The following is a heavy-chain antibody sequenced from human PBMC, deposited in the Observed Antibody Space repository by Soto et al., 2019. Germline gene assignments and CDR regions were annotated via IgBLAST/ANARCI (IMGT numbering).Heavy chain of an antibody. CDR3: ARDFPYCGSTSCYSAAPKY. CDR2: IYSGGST. J-gene: IGHJ4*02. Sequence: PGGSLRLSCAASGFTVSSNYMSWVRQAPGKGLEWVSVIYSGGSTYYADSVKGRFTISRDNSKNTLYLQMNSLRAEDTAVYYCARDFPYCGSTSCYSAAPKYWGQGTLVTVSS. V-gene: IGHV3-53*01. CDR1: GFTVSSNY. D-gene: IGHD2-2*01.